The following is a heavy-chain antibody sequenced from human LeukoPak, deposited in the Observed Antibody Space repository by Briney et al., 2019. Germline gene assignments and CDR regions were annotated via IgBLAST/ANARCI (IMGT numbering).Heavy chain of an antibody. V-gene: IGHV4-39*07. CDR2: IYYSGST. CDR1: GGSISSTSDY. Sequence: SETLSLTCTVSGGSISSTSDYWGWIRQPPGKGLEWIASIYYSGSTYYNPSLKSRVTISVDTSKNQFSLKLSSVTAADTAVYYCARSRMVYAIEGVGWFDPWGQGTLVTVSS. CDR3: ARSRMVYAIEGVGWFDP. D-gene: IGHD2-8*01. J-gene: IGHJ5*02.